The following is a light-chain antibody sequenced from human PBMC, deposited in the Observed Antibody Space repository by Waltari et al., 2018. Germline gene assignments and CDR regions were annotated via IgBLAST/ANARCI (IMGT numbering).Light chain of an antibody. Sequence: DIQMTQSPYSLSASVGDRVTITCRASQSISSYLNWYQQKPGKAPKLLIYAASSLQSGVPSRFSGSGSGTDFTLTISSLQPEDFATYYGQQSYSTPTFGQGTKVEIK. CDR3: QQSYSTPT. CDR2: AAS. V-gene: IGKV1-39*01. CDR1: QSISSY. J-gene: IGKJ1*01.